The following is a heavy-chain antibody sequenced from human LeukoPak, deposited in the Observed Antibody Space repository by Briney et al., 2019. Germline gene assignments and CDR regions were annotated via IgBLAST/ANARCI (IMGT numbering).Heavy chain of an antibody. CDR1: GFTFDDYA. J-gene: IGHJ5*02. D-gene: IGHD3-10*01. CDR2: ISWNSGSI. V-gene: IGHV3-9*01. CDR3: SKDQTSDFGGDFDP. Sequence: GGSLGLSCAASGFTFDDYAMHWVRHAPGKGLEWVSGISWNSGSIGYADSVKGRFTISRDNAKNSLYLQMNSLRAEDTAVYYCSKDQTSDFGGDFDPWGQGTLVTVSS.